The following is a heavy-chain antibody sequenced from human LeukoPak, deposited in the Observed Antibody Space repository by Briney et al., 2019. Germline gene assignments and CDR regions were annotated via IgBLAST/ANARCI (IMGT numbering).Heavy chain of an antibody. J-gene: IGHJ6*03. CDR2: IRSKAYGGTT. CDR1: GFTFGDYA. D-gene: IGHD5-18*01. V-gene: IGHV3-49*03. Sequence: PGGSLRLSCTASGFTFGDYAMSWFRQAPGKGLEWVGFIRSKAYGGTTEYAASVKGRFTISRDDSKSIAYLQMNSLKTEDTAVYYCTRLPWIQLWLYYMDVWGKGTTVTVSS. CDR3: TRLPWIQLWLYYMDV.